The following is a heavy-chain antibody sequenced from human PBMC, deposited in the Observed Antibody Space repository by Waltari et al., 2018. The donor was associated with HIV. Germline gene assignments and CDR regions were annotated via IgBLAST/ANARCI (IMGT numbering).Heavy chain of an antibody. Sequence: QVQLVESGGGLVKPGGSLRLSCAASGFTFSDYYMSWIRQSPGEGLEWVSYIGIGRESTIYYADSGKGRFTISRDNAKKSLYLQMNSLRGDDTAVYFCARGKNYDSLTGYGTDYGMDVWGQGTTVTVSS. CDR3: ARGKNYDSLTGYGTDYGMDV. V-gene: IGHV3-11*01. CDR1: GFTFSDYY. D-gene: IGHD3-9*01. J-gene: IGHJ6*02. CDR2: IGIGRESTI.